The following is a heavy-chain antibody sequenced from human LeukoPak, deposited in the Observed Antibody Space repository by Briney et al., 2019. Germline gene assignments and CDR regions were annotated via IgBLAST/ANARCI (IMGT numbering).Heavy chain of an antibody. CDR1: GGTFSSYA. Sequence: GASVKVSCKASGGTFSSYAISWVRQAPGQGLEWMGRIIPIFGTANYAQKFQGRVTIPTDESTSTAYMELSSLRSEDTAVYYCARVVVAAPGGAFDIWGQGTMVTVSS. V-gene: IGHV1-69*05. CDR3: ARVVVAAPGGAFDI. J-gene: IGHJ3*02. D-gene: IGHD2-15*01. CDR2: IIPIFGTA.